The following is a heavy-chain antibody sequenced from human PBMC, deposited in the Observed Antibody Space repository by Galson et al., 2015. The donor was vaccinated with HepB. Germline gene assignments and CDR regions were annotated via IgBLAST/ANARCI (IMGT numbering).Heavy chain of an antibody. CDR1: GFTFSGSA. J-gene: IGHJ6*02. D-gene: IGHD3-22*01. Sequence: SLRLSCAVSGFTFSGSAMHWVRQASGQGLEWVGRIRSTANSYATAYGASVRGRFTISRDDSKNMAYLQMNSLKSEDTAVYYCTNVYDSSGYYSEDYYYGMDVWGQGTTVTVSS. CDR3: TNVYDSSGYYSEDYYYGMDV. CDR2: IRSTANSYAT. V-gene: IGHV3-73*01.